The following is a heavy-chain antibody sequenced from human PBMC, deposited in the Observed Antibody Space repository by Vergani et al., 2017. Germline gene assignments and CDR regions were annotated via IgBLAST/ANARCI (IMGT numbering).Heavy chain of an antibody. Sequence: QVQLVQSGAEVKKPGSSVKVSCKASGGTFSSYAISWVRQAPGQGLEWMGGIIPIFGTANYAQKFQGRVTITADKSTSTAYMELSSLRSEDTAVYYCARVLGYDFWSGYSTTDYYGMDVWGQGTTVTVSS. J-gene: IGHJ6*02. CDR1: GGTFSSYA. V-gene: IGHV1-69*06. CDR2: IIPIFGTA. D-gene: IGHD3-3*01. CDR3: ARVLGYDFWSGYSTTDYYGMDV.